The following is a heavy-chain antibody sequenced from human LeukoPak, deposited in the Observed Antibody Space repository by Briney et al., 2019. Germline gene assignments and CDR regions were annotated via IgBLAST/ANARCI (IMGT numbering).Heavy chain of an antibody. CDR2: ISYDGSNK. J-gene: IGHJ3*02. V-gene: IGHV3-30*04. D-gene: IGHD2-2*01. CDR1: GFTFSSYA. CDR3: ARTPGCSTSCYGDAFDI. Sequence: GGSLRLSCAASGFTFSSYAMHWVRQAPGKGLEWVAVISYDGSNKYYADSVKGRFTISRDNSKNTLYLQMNSLRAEDTAVYYCARTPGCSTSCYGDAFDIWGQGTMVTVSS.